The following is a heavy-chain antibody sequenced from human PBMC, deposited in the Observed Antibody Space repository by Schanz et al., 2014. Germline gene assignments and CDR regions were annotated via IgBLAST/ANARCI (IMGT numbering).Heavy chain of an antibody. CDR1: GFTFSSYA. CDR2: ISGSGGST. CDR3: ARAGYDADNWFDP. Sequence: EVQLLESGGGLIQPGGSLRLSCAASGFTFSSYAMSWVRQAPGKGLEWVSAISGSGGSTYYADSVKGRFTISRDNAKNSLFLQMNSLRAEDTAVYYCARAGYDADNWFDPWGQGTLVTVSS. J-gene: IGHJ5*02. V-gene: IGHV3-23*01. D-gene: IGHD2-2*01.